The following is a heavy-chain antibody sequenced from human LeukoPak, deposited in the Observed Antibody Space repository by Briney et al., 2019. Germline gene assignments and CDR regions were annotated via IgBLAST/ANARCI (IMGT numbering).Heavy chain of an antibody. CDR3: AKDRRYGSGSYLFDY. CDR1: GFTFSNYW. V-gene: IGHV3-23*01. J-gene: IGHJ4*02. CDR2: ISGSGGST. D-gene: IGHD3-10*01. Sequence: GGSLRLSCEGSGFTFSNYWMGWVRQAPGKGLEWVSAISGSGGSTYYADSVKGRFTISRDNSKNTLYLQMNSLRAEDTAVYYCAKDRRYGSGSYLFDYWGQGTLVTVSS.